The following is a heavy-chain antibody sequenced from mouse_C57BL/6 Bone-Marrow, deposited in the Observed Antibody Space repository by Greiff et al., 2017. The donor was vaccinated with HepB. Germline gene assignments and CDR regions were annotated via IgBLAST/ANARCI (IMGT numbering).Heavy chain of an antibody. CDR2: IDPSDSYT. Sequence: QVQLQQPGAELVMPGASVKLSCKASGYTFTSYWMHWVKQRPGQGLAWIGVIDPSDSYTNYNQKFKAKSTLTVDKSSSTAYMQHSSLTSEDSAVYYCARSDGSSHWYFDVWGTGTTVTVSS. CDR1: GYTFTSYW. D-gene: IGHD1-1*01. CDR3: ARSDGSSHWYFDV. J-gene: IGHJ1*03. V-gene: IGHV1-69*01.